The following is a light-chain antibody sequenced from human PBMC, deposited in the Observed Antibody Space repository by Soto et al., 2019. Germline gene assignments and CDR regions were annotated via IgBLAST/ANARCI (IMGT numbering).Light chain of an antibody. CDR3: QQRSNWPPWT. CDR1: QSVSSY. J-gene: IGKJ1*01. V-gene: IGKV3-11*01. Sequence: EIVLTQSPATLSLSPGERATLSCRASQSVSSYLAWYQQKPGQAPRLLIYDASNRATGIPARLSGSASGTDFTLTISSLEPEDFAVYYCQQRSNWPPWTFGQGTKVEIK. CDR2: DAS.